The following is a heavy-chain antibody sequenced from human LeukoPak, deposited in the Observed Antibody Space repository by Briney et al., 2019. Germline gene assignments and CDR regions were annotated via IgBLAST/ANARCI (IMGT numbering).Heavy chain of an antibody. CDR3: AAEGQWSLVHYFNS. CDR1: GNTLTDLS. Sequence: ASVKVSCKVSGNTLTDLSIHWVRQAPEKGLDWMGGFDPEDAEVIYAEKFQDRVAMTEDPSTDTAYLELSSLRSEDTAVYHCAAEGQWSLVHYFNSWGQGTLVTVSS. J-gene: IGHJ4*02. D-gene: IGHD2-15*01. CDR2: FDPEDAEV. V-gene: IGHV1-24*01.